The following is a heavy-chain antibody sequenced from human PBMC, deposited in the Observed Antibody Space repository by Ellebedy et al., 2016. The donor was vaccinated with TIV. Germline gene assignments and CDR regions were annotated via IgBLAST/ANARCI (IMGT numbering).Heavy chain of an antibody. CDR3: AKDLFYESSGPFDY. CDR1: GFTFSNYA. CDR2: ISGSGGST. J-gene: IGHJ4*02. Sequence: GESLKISCAASGFTFSNYAMSWVRQAPGKGLQWVAGISGSGGSTYYAESVKGRFTISRDTSKNTVNLQLNSLGVEETAIYYCAKDLFYESSGPFDYWGQGTLVTVSS. D-gene: IGHD3-22*01. V-gene: IGHV3-23*01.